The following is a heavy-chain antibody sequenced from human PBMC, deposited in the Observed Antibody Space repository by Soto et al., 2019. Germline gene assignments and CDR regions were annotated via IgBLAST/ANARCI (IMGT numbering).Heavy chain of an antibody. CDR1: GFTFSSYD. V-gene: IGHV3-13*01. CDR2: IGTAGDT. J-gene: IGHJ6*03. D-gene: IGHD3-10*01. CDR3: ARGFGSFYYMDV. Sequence: GGSLRLSCAASGFTFSSYDMHWDRQAPGRGLEWVSVIGTAGDTSYRGSVKGRFTISREKANNSLYLQMNSLLAGDTAVYYCARGFGSFYYMDVWGKGTTVTVSS.